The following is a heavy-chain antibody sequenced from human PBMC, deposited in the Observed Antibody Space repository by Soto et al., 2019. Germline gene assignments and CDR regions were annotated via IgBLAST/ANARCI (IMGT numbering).Heavy chain of an antibody. D-gene: IGHD3-10*01. J-gene: IGHJ3*02. Sequence: GGSLRLSCAASGFTFSDYYMSWIRQASGKGLERVSYISSSGSTIYYADSVKGRFTISRDKAKNSLYLQMNSLRAEDTAVYYFARDLGPFYGSGSSDAFDIWGQGTMVTVSS. CDR3: ARDLGPFYGSGSSDAFDI. CDR2: ISSSGSTI. CDR1: GFTFSDYY. V-gene: IGHV3-11*01.